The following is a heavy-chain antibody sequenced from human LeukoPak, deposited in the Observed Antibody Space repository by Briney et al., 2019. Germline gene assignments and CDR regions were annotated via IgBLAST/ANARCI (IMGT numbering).Heavy chain of an antibody. Sequence: GGSLRLSCAASGFIFSNYWVHWVRQAPGKGLVWVSRIKTDGSTITYADSVKGRFTISRDNAKNSLYLQMNSLRAEDTAVYYCARDGPSMVRGVVDPWGQGTLVTVSS. D-gene: IGHD3-10*01. CDR2: IKTDGSTI. CDR3: ARDGPSMVRGVVDP. CDR1: GFIFSNYW. V-gene: IGHV3-74*01. J-gene: IGHJ5*02.